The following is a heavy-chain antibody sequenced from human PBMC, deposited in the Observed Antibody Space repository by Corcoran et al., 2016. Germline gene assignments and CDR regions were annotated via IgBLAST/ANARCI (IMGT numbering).Heavy chain of an antibody. J-gene: IGHJ3*02. CDR1: GYTFTGYC. CDR2: INPNSGGT. V-gene: IGHV1-2*04. Sequence: QVQLVQSGAEVKKPGASVKVSCKASGYTFTGYCMHWVRQAPGQGLEWMGWINPNSGGTNYAQKFKGWVTMTRDTSISTAYMELSRLRSDDTAVYYWARAYYDFWSVYRHAFDIWGQGTRVTVSS. D-gene: IGHD3-3*01. CDR3: ARAYYDFWSVYRHAFDI.